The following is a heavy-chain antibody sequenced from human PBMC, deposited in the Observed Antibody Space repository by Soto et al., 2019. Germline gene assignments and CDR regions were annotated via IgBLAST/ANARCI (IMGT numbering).Heavy chain of an antibody. CDR2: IYYSGST. J-gene: IGHJ5*02. CDR1: GGSISSYY. Sequence: SETLSLTCTVSGGSISSYYWSWIRQPPGKGLEWIGYIYYSGSTNYNPSLKSRVTISVDTSKNQFSLKLSSVTAADTAVYYCARRSIAAAGVGWFDPWGQGTLVTVSS. CDR3: ARRSIAAAGVGWFDP. V-gene: IGHV4-59*08. D-gene: IGHD6-13*01.